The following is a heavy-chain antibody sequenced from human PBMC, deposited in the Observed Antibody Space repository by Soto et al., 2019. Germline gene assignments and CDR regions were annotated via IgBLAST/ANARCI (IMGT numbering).Heavy chain of an antibody. CDR3: ARDEGMDV. J-gene: IGHJ6*02. Sequence: PGGSLRLSCAASGFSFSDYYMNWIRQAPGKGLEWVSYISSSGGTIYYADSVKGRFTISRDNAKNSLHLQMNSLRAEDTAVYYCARDEGMDVWGQGTTVTV. CDR1: GFSFSDYY. CDR2: ISSSGGTI. V-gene: IGHV3-11*01.